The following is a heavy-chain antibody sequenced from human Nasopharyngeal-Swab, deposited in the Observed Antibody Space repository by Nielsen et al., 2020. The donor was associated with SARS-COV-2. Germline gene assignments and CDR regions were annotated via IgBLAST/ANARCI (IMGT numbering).Heavy chain of an antibody. V-gene: IGHV3-30*03. J-gene: IGHJ4*02. CDR3: AHAAGYNYPAGD. CDR2: ISYDGSNK. CDR1: GFTFSSYG. D-gene: IGHD5-24*01. Sequence: AGSLRLSCAASGFTFSSYGMHCVRHAPGKGLEWVAVISYDGSNKFYADSVKGRFTISRDNSKNTLYLQMNSLRAEDTAVYYCAHAAGYNYPAGDWGQGTLVTVSS.